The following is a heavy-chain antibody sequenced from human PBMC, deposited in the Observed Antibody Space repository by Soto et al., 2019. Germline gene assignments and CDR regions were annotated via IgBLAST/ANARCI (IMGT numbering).Heavy chain of an antibody. V-gene: IGHV5-51*01. CDR2: IYPGDSDT. CDR3: ARHTRRLQKPLVYYYGMDV. J-gene: IGHJ6*02. D-gene: IGHD6-25*01. Sequence: GESLKISCKGSGYRFTSYWIGWVRQMPGKGLEWMGIIYPGDSDTRYSPSFQGQVTISADKSISTAYLQWSSLKASDTAIYYCARHTRRLQKPLVYYYGMDVWGQGTTVTVSS. CDR1: GYRFTSYW.